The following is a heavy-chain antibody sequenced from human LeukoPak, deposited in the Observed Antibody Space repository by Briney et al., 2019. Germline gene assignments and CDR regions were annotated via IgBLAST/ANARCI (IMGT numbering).Heavy chain of an antibody. CDR2: INPSGGAT. Sequence: ASVKVSCKASGYTFTNYFLHWVRQAPGQGLEWMGIINPSGGATSYTQNFQGRVTMTRDTSTSTVYMELSSLRSEDTAMYYCARDLKSSASLEDWGQGTLVTVSS. CDR1: GYTFTNYF. V-gene: IGHV1-46*01. D-gene: IGHD3-22*01. J-gene: IGHJ4*02. CDR3: ARDLKSSASLED.